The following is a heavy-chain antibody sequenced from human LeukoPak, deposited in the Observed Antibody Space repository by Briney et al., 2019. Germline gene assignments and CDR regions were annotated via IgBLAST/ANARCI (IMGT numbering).Heavy chain of an antibody. J-gene: IGHJ5*02. V-gene: IGHV4-34*01. Sequence: SDTLSLTCALYGGSLSGYYGGWIRHPPGKGLEWIGYINHSGRTNYNPSLKSRVTISVDTSKNQFSLKLSSVTAADTAVYYCAGLPIAAAGTGWFDPWGQGTLVTVSS. CDR3: AGLPIAAAGTGWFDP. CDR1: GGSLSGYY. CDR2: INHSGRT. D-gene: IGHD6-13*01.